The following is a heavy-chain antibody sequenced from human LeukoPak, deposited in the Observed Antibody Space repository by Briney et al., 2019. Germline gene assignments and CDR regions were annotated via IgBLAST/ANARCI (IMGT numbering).Heavy chain of an antibody. J-gene: IGHJ4*02. D-gene: IGHD3-10*01. V-gene: IGHV4-38-2*01. Sequence: PSETLSLTCAVSGYSISSGYYWGWIRQPPGKGLEWIGCIYHSGSTYYNPSPKSRVTISVDTSKNQFSLKLSSVTAADTAVYYCARVSAAWFGELLRPADFDYWGQGTLVTVSS. CDR3: ARVSAAWFGELLRPADFDY. CDR1: GYSISSGYY. CDR2: IYHSGST.